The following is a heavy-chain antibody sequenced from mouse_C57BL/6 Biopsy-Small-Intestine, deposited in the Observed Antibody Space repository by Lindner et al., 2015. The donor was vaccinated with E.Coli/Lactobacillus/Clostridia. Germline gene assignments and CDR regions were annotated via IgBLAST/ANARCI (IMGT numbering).Heavy chain of an antibody. J-gene: IGHJ4*01. D-gene: IGHD1-1*02. CDR2: IIPIFGTT. Sequence: SVKVSCKASGGSFSSYAISWVRQAPGQGLEWMGGIIPIFGTTNYAQKFQGRITITADESTNTAYMELSGLRSEDTAHYYCARDRYYDGSGRYFESAYWGQGTLVTVSS. CDR3: ARDRYYDGSGRYFESAY. CDR1: GGSFSSYA. V-gene: IGHV1-54*02.